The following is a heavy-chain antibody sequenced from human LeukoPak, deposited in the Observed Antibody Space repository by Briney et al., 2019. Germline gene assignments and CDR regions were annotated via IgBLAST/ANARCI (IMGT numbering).Heavy chain of an antibody. CDR3: ARAWLRLNPYFDY. V-gene: IGHV1-2*02. Sequence: GASVKVSCKASGYTFIAYYVHWVRQAPGQGLELMGWVSPNSGGTNYAQKFQGRVTMTRDTSISTSYMELSRLRSDDTAVYYCARAWLRLNPYFDYWGQGTLVTVSS. D-gene: IGHD5-12*01. J-gene: IGHJ4*02. CDR2: VSPNSGGT. CDR1: GYTFIAYY.